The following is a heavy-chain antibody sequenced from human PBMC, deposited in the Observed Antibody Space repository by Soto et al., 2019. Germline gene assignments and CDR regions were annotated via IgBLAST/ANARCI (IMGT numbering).Heavy chain of an antibody. CDR3: ARDSPPVDY. CDR2: ISAYNGNT. CDR1: GYTFSSYG. V-gene: IGHV1-18*01. Sequence: QVQLVQSGAEVKKPGASVKVSCKASGYTFSSYGISWVRQAPGQGLEWMGWISAYNGNTKYAQKIQGRVTMTTDTSTRTAYKELRSLTSDDTAVYYCARDSPPVDYWGQGTLVTVSS. J-gene: IGHJ4*02.